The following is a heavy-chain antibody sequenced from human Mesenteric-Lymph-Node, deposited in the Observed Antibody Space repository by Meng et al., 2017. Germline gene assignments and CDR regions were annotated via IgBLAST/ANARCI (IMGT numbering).Heavy chain of an antibody. J-gene: IGHJ6*02. V-gene: IGHV3-9*01. CDR2: INFNSGTI. CDR3: AKPSTGGMFLNGLDV. Sequence: GGSLRLSCVGSGFDFHGHAMHWVRQGPGKGLEWVSGINFNSGTIGYADSVKGRFTISRDNAGSSLYLQMNSLKVEDTGLYYCAKPSTGGMFLNGLDVWGQGTTVTVSS. D-gene: IGHD4-23*01. CDR1: GFDFHGHA.